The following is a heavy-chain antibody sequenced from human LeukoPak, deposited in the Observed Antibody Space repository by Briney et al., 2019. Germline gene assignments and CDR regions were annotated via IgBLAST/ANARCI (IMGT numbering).Heavy chain of an antibody. V-gene: IGHV1-2*02. J-gene: IGHJ6*02. Sequence: APVKVSCKASGYTFTGYYMHWVGQAPGQGLEWMGWINPNSGGTNYAQKFQGRVTMTRDTSISTAYMELSRLRSDDTAVYYCARARGATWAEYYYYGMDVWGQGTTVTVSS. CDR3: ARARGATWAEYYYYGMDV. CDR1: GYTFTGYY. D-gene: IGHD5-12*01. CDR2: INPNSGGT.